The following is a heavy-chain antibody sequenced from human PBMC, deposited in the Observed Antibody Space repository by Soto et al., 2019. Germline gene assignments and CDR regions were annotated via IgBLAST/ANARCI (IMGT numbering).Heavy chain of an antibody. D-gene: IGHD3-10*01. Sequence: QVQLVESGGGVVQPGRSLRLSCAASGFTFSSYGMHWVRQAPGKGLEWVAVISYDGSNKYYADSVKGRFTISRDNSKNTLYLQMNSLRAEDTVVYYCAKDWTWFGEFIEQDYYYGMDVWGQGTTVTVSS. CDR1: GFTFSSYG. V-gene: IGHV3-30*18. CDR2: ISYDGSNK. J-gene: IGHJ6*02. CDR3: AKDWTWFGEFIEQDYYYGMDV.